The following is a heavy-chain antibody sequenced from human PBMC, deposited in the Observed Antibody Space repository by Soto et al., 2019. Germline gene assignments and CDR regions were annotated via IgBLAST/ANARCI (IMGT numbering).Heavy chain of an antibody. CDR3: AKSRSASVAPNNY. CDR1: GFTFSSYA. D-gene: IGHD5-12*01. J-gene: IGHJ4*02. V-gene: IGHV3-23*01. Sequence: EVQLLESGGGLVQPGGSLRLSCAASGFTFSSYAMSWVRQAPGKGLEWVSSISGSDISTYYADSVKGRFTISRDNSKNTRYVQMNSLRAEDTAVYYCAKSRSASVAPNNYWGQGTLVTVSS. CDR2: ISGSDIST.